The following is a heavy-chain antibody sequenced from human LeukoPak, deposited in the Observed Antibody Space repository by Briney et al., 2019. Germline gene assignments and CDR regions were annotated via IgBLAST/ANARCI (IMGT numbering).Heavy chain of an antibody. Sequence: GGSLRLSCAASGFTFDDYAMHWVRQAPGKGLEWVSGISWNSGSIGYADSVKGRFTISRDNAKNSLYLQMNSLRAEDTALYYCAKDIQLYIAAVGVWGQGILVTVSS. D-gene: IGHD6-13*01. CDR2: ISWNSGSI. CDR1: GFTFDDYA. J-gene: IGHJ1*01. V-gene: IGHV3-9*01. CDR3: AKDIQLYIAAVGV.